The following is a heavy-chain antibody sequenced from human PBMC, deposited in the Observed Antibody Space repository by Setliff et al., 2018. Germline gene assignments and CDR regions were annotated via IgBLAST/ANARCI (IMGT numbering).Heavy chain of an antibody. Sequence: GASVKVSCKASGYTFTNYAIHWVRQAPGQRPEWMGWINTGNANTKYSQKFQGRVTITRDASASTAYMELSSLRSEDTAIYYCARGDVYSGSYYHFDYWGQGTLVTVS. D-gene: IGHD1-26*01. CDR3: ARGDVYSGSYYHFDY. V-gene: IGHV1-3*04. CDR2: INTGNANT. CDR1: GYTFTNYA. J-gene: IGHJ4*02.